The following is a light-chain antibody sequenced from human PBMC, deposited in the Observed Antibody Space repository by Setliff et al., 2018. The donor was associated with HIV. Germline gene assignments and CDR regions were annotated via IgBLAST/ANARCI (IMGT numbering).Light chain of an antibody. J-gene: IGLJ1*01. CDR3: SSYTSSSTPYV. CDR2: EVS. Sequence: SVLAQSASVSGSPGQSITISCTGTSSDVNGYNYVSWYQQHPGKAPKLMIYEVSNRPSGVSNRFSGSKSGNTASLTISGLQAEDEADYYCSSYTSSSTPYVFGTGTKVTVL. CDR1: SSDVNGYNY. V-gene: IGLV2-14*01.